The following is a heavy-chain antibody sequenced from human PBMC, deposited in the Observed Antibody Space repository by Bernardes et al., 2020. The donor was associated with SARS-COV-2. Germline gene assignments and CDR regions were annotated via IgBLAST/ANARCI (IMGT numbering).Heavy chain of an antibody. V-gene: IGHV5-51*01. CDR2: IYPRDSDT. Sequence: GESLKISCKGSGYSFTNYWIAWVRQMPGKGLEWMGVIYPRDSDTTYSPSFQGQVTISADKSISTAYLQWSSLRASDTAIYYCARRAGGTIVDSWGQGTLVTVSS. CDR3: ARRAGGTIVDS. D-gene: IGHD1-7*01. CDR1: GYSFTNYW. J-gene: IGHJ4*02.